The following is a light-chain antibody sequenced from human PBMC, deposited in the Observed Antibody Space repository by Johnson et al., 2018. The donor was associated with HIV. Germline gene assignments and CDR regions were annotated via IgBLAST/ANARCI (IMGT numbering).Light chain of an antibody. CDR3: GTWDSSLSASYV. Sequence: VLTQPPSVSAAPGQKVTISCSGSSSNIGNNYVSWYQQLPGTAPKLLIYENNKRPSGIPDRFSGSKSGTSATLGITGLQTGDEADYYCGTWDSSLSASYVFGTGTKVTFL. CDR1: SSNIGNNY. V-gene: IGLV1-51*02. CDR2: ENN. J-gene: IGLJ1*01.